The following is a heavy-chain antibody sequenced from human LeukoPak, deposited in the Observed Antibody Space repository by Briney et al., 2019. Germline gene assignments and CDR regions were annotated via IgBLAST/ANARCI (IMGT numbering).Heavy chain of an antibody. CDR1: GYSFTNNW. D-gene: IGHD1-26*01. CDR2: IFPSDSDT. J-gene: IGHJ4*02. CDR3: ARSSGVSGSYDY. Sequence: GESLKISCKASGYSFTNNWIGWVRQMPGKGLEWMGIIFPSDSDTRYSPSFQGQVTISADKSISTAYLQWSSLKASDTAIYYCARSSGVSGSYDYWGQGTLLTVSS. V-gene: IGHV5-51*01.